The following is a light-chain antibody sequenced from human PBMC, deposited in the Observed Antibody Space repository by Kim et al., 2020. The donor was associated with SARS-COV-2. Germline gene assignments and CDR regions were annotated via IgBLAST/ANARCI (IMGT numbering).Light chain of an antibody. CDR2: KAS. J-gene: IGKJ1*01. CDR1: QYISTW. CDR3: QQYANYWA. Sequence: SASVRDRVTITCRASQYISTWVAWYQQKPGKAPKLLIYKASNLESGVPSRFSGSGSGTEFTLTINSLQPDDFATYYCQQYANYWAFGQGTKVDIK. V-gene: IGKV1-5*03.